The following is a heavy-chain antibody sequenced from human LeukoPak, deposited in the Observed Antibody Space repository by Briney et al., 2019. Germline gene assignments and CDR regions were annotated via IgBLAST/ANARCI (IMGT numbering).Heavy chain of an antibody. Sequence: GASVKVSCKASGGTFISYAISWVRQAPGQGLEWMGRIIPILGIANYAQKFQGRVTITADKSTSTAYMELSSLRPEDTAVYYCARRLGYSGYDSNYYYYYGMDVWGQGTTVTVSS. J-gene: IGHJ6*02. CDR2: IIPILGIA. CDR3: ARRLGYSGYDSNYYYYYGMDV. D-gene: IGHD5-12*01. V-gene: IGHV1-69*04. CDR1: GGTFISYA.